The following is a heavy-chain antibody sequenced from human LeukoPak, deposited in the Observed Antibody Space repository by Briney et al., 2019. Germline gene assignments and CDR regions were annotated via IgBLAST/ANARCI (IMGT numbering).Heavy chain of an antibody. CDR2: TYYRSKWYN. CDR1: GDSVSSHDAA. D-gene: IGHD6-13*01. Sequence: SQTLSLTCAISGDSVSSHDAAWNWIRQSPSRGLEWLGRTYYRSKWYNDYAVSVKSRITINPDTSKNQFSLQLNSVTPEDTAVYYCARAKGSSSRRAFDYWGQGTLVTVSS. V-gene: IGHV6-1*01. J-gene: IGHJ4*02. CDR3: ARAKGSSSRRAFDY.